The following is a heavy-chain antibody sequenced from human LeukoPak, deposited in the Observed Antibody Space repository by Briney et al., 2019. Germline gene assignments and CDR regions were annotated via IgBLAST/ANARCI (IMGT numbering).Heavy chain of an antibody. CDR3: ARRGSNMVPFDY. CDR1: GGSISSSSYY. J-gene: IGHJ4*02. CDR2: IYYSGST. D-gene: IGHD2/OR15-2a*01. V-gene: IGHV4-39*01. Sequence: SETLSLTCTVSGGSISSSSYYWGWVRQPPGKGREWIGSIYYSGSTYYKPSRKSRVTISIDTSKNQFSLKLSSVTAADTAVYYCARRGSNMVPFDYWGQGTLVTVSS.